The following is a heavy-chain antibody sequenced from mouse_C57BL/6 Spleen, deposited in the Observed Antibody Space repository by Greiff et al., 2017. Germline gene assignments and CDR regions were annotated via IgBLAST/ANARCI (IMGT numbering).Heavy chain of an antibody. J-gene: IGHJ3*01. CDR1: GYAFSSSW. V-gene: IGHV1-82*01. D-gene: IGHD1-1*01. Sequence: QVQLQQSGPELVKPGASVKISCKASGYAFSSSWMHWVKQRPGKGLEWIGRIYPGDGDTNYNGKFKGKATLTADKSSSTAYMQLSSLTSEDSAVYFCARSSSWFAYWGKGTLVTVSA. CDR2: IYPGDGDT. CDR3: ARSSSWFAY.